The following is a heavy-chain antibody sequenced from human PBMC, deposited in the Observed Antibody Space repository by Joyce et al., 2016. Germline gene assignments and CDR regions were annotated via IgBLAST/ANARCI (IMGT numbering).Heavy chain of an antibody. D-gene: IGHD2-2*01. J-gene: IGHJ3*01. CDR2: VKSKSQGGTT. CDR3: VTGLCIGTACHWDDAFDV. CDR1: GFSFRNAW. V-gene: IGHV3-15*01. Sequence: EVQLVESGGGLVKPGGSLRLSCAASGFSFRNAWVTWVRQAPGKGRAWVSRVKSKSQGGTTDYAAPVKGRFTISRDDSRDTAYLQMNSLKSEDTGVYFCVTGLCIGTACHWDDAFDVWGQGTMVTVSS.